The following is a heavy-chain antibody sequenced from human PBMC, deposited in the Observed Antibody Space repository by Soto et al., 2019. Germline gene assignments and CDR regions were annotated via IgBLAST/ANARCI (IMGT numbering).Heavy chain of an antibody. J-gene: IGHJ3*02. CDR1: GYTFTSYD. Sequence: GASVKVSCKASGYTFTSYDINWVRQATGQGLEWMGWMNPNSGNTGYAQKFQGRVTMTRNTSISTAYMELSSLRSEDTAVYYCARSSIADDAFDIWVQGTMVTVSS. CDR2: MNPNSGNT. V-gene: IGHV1-8*01. D-gene: IGHD6-6*01. CDR3: ARSSIADDAFDI.